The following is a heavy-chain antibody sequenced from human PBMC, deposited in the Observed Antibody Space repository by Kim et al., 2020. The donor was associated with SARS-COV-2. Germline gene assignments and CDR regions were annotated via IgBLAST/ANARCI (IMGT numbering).Heavy chain of an antibody. V-gene: IGHV1-18*04. CDR1: GYTFTSYG. D-gene: IGHD2-2*02. Sequence: ASVKVSCKASGYTFTSYGISWVRQAPGQGLEWMGWISAYNGNTNYAQKLQGRVTMTTDTSTSTAYMELRSLRSDDTAVYYCARDGVVVPAAIRRDYYYYGMDVWGQGTTVTVSS. CDR2: ISAYNGNT. CDR3: ARDGVVVPAAIRRDYYYYGMDV. J-gene: IGHJ6*02.